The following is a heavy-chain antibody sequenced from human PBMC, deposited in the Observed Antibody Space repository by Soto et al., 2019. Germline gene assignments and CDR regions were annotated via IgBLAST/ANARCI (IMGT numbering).Heavy chain of an antibody. Sequence: QVQLQESGPGLVKPSETLSLTCTVSGGSIDSYYWSWIRQPPRQGLEYIGYIYYTGATNYNPSLSRRVTISLDTSRSQFSLILTSVTAADTAVYYCARGFCSGGSCFWFDPWGQGTLVTVSS. CDR3: ARGFCSGGSCFWFDP. CDR1: GGSIDSYY. CDR2: IYYTGAT. D-gene: IGHD2-15*01. V-gene: IGHV4-59*01. J-gene: IGHJ5*02.